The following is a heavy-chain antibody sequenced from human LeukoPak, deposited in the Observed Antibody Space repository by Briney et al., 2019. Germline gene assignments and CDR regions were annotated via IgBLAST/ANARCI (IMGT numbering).Heavy chain of an antibody. CDR2: IYYSGST. CDR3: ATCPITADGAVDY. V-gene: IGHV4-59*01. D-gene: IGHD6-13*01. CDR1: GGSISRYY. Sequence: SETLSLTCTVSGGSISRYYWSWIRQPPGKGMEWIGYIYYSGSTDYNPSLKSRVTISIDTSKNQFSLKLSSLTAADTAVYYCATCPITADGAVDYWGQGIRVTVSS. J-gene: IGHJ4*02.